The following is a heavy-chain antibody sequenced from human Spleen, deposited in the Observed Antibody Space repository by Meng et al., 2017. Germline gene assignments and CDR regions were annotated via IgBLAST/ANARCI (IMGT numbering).Heavy chain of an antibody. D-gene: IGHD3-10*01. V-gene: IGHV1-18*04. J-gene: IGHJ4*02. Sequence: QVQRVQSGDEVMKTGASVKVSCRASGYSFTSYFLHWVRQAPGRGLEWLAWLGAHPGDTSHAPKFLGRVTVTADTATATAYMELRSLRSDDTAVYYCARGTPGRSYCDYWGLGTLVTVSS. CDR1: GYSFTSYF. CDR3: ARGTPGRSYCDY. CDR2: LGAHPGDT.